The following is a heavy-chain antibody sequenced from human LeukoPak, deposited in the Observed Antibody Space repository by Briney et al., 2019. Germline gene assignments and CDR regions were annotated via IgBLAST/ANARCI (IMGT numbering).Heavy chain of an antibody. CDR1: GGSISSGSYY. Sequence: SGTLSLTCTVSGGSISSGSYYWSWIRQPAGKGLEWIGRIYTSGSTNYNPSLKSRVTISVDTSKNQFSLKLSSVTAADTAVYYCARGGYYGSGNDFRFDPWGQGTLVTVSS. CDR3: ARGGYYGSGNDFRFDP. CDR2: IYTSGST. D-gene: IGHD3-10*01. V-gene: IGHV4-61*02. J-gene: IGHJ5*02.